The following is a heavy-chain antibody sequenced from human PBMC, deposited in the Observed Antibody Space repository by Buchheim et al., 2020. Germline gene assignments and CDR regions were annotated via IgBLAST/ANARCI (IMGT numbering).Heavy chain of an antibody. Sequence: QVQLQESGPGLVKPSQTLSLTCSVSGGSINSGTYHWSWIRPLPGKGLEWIGYIYYSGSTGYNPSLRSRVTISVDTSKNPFSLKLSSVTAADTAVYYCARDHRDSSGWYAQSWFDPWGQGTL. J-gene: IGHJ5*02. CDR3: ARDHRDSSGWYAQSWFDP. CDR1: GGSINSGTYH. V-gene: IGHV4-31*03. CDR2: IYYSGST. D-gene: IGHD6-19*01.